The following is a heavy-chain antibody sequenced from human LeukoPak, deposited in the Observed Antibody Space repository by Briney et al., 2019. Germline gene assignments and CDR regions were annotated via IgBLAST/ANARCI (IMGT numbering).Heavy chain of an antibody. CDR2: IFYSGGT. CDR3: ARGPTITTDY. Sequence: SETLSLTCTVSGGSINNYYWNWIRQPPGKGLEWIGYIFYSGGTSYNPSLKSRVTVSLDSSKNQFSLNMRSVTAADTAVYYCARGPTITTDYWGQGILVTVSS. D-gene: IGHD4-11*01. J-gene: IGHJ4*02. CDR1: GGSINNYY. V-gene: IGHV4-59*01.